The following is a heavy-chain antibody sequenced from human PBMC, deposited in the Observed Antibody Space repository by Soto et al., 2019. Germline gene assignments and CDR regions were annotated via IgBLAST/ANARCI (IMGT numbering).Heavy chain of an antibody. J-gene: IGHJ4*02. CDR2: ITSSSYI. CDR3: AHTYLELDY. D-gene: IGHD1-1*01. Sequence: PGGSLRLSCAASGFAFSTYSMNWVRQAPGKGLEWVSSITSSSYIYYADSVKGRFTISRDNAKNSLYLQMNSLRAEDTAVYYCAHTYLELDYWGQGTLVTV. V-gene: IGHV3-21*01. CDR1: GFAFSTYS.